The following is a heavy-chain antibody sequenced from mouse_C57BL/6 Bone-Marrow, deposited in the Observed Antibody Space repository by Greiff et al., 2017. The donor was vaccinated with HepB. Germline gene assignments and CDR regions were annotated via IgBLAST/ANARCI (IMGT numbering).Heavy chain of an antibody. J-gene: IGHJ4*01. CDR1: GYSFTGYY. D-gene: IGHD4-1*01. CDR3: ARMGRLYYAMDY. V-gene: IGHV1-42*01. Sequence: EVQLQQSGPELVKPGASVKISCKASGYSFTGYYMNWVKQSPEKSLEWIGEINPSTGGTTYNQKFKAKATLTVDKSSSTAYMQLKGLTSEDSAVYYCARMGRLYYAMDYWGQGTSVTVSS. CDR2: INPSTGGT.